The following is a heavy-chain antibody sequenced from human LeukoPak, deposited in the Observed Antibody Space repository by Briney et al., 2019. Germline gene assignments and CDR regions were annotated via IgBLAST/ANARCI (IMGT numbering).Heavy chain of an antibody. CDR2: ISSSGSTV. CDR1: GFTFGSYE. V-gene: IGHV3-48*03. CDR3: ARRYCSSTSCLLDY. J-gene: IGHJ4*02. D-gene: IGHD2-2*01. Sequence: GGSLRLSCVASGFTFGSYEMNWVRQAPGKGLEWVSHISSSGSTVYYADSVKGRFTISRDNAKNSLYLQMNSLRAEDTAVYYCARRYCSSTSCLLDYWGQGTLVTVSS.